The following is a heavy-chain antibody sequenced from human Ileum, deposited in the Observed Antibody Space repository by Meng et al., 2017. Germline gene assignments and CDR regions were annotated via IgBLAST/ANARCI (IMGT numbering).Heavy chain of an antibody. CDR1: GLIFSNAW. Sequence: GGSLRLSCAASGLIFSNAWMNWVRQAPGKGLEWVGRIKSKIDGETTEYAAPVKGRFTISRDDSENTVFLQMNSLKTEDTAVYYCTDSPWFDPWGQGTLVTVSS. CDR2: IKSKIDGETT. CDR3: TDSPWFDP. J-gene: IGHJ5*02. V-gene: IGHV3-15*01. D-gene: IGHD4-11*01.